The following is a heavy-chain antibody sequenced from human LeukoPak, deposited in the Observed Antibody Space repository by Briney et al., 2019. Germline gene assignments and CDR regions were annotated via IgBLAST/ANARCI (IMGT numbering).Heavy chain of an antibody. V-gene: IGHV4-31*03. CDR1: GGSISSGGYY. J-gene: IGHJ4*02. D-gene: IGHD2-15*01. CDR2: IYYSGST. CDR3: ARLPIADCSGGSCYSYCFDY. Sequence: SETLSLTCTVPGGSISSGGYYWSWIRQHPGKGLEWIGYIYYSGSTYYNPSLKSRVTISVDTSKNQFSLKLSSVTAADTAVYYCARLPIADCSGGSCYSYCFDYWGQGTLVTVSS.